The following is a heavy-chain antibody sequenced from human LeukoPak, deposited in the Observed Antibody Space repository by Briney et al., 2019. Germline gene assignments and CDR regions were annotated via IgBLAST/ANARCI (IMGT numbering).Heavy chain of an antibody. J-gene: IGHJ4*02. D-gene: IGHD5-12*01. CDR2: INQGGSVQ. Sequence: GGSLRLSCAASGFTVRSYWMSWVRQAPGKGLEWVANINQGGSVQYYMDSVKVRFTISRDDAKNSLYVQMNSLRDEDTAVYYCARVEYSGWNLEYWGQGTLVTVSS. CDR3: ARVEYSGWNLEY. V-gene: IGHV3-7*01. CDR1: GFTVRSYW.